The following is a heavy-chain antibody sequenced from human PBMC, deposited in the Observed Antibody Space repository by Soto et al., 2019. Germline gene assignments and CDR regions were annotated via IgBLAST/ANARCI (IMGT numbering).Heavy chain of an antibody. CDR2: INPRGGST. D-gene: IGHD2-8*01. CDR3: ARPPYPGCINAVCYPLDY. CDR1: GYTFTSYY. V-gene: IGHV1-46*01. Sequence: QVQLVPSGADVKKPGASVKISCKASGYTFTSYYLHWVRQAPGHGLEWMGIINPRGGSTNYAQKLQGRVAMTRDTSTSTGYMELNSLRSEDTAVYYCARPPYPGCINAVCYPLDYWGQGTLVTVSS. J-gene: IGHJ4*02.